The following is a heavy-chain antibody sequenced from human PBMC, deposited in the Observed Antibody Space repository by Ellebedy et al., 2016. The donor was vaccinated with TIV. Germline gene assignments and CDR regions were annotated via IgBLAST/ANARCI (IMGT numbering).Heavy chain of an antibody. CDR3: ARWVGHFDF. V-gene: IGHV4-59*01. J-gene: IGHJ4*02. CDR2: IYFSGIT. D-gene: IGHD1-26*01. CDR1: GGSISGFY. Sequence: MPSETLSLTCTVSGGSISGFYWSWIRQPPGKGLEWIGYIYFSGITNYNPSLKSRVTMSVDTSKNQFSLKLSSVTTADTAVYYCARWVGHFDFWGQGAQVTVSS.